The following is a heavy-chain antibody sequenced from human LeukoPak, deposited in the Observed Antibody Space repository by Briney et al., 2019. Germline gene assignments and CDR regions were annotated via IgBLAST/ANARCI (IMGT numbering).Heavy chain of an antibody. D-gene: IGHD2-2*01. CDR2: INPNSGGT. CDR3: AREAGGWYQLDRGAGDAFDI. CDR1: GYTFTGYY. V-gene: IGHV1-2*02. J-gene: IGHJ3*02. Sequence: GASVKVSCKASGYTFTGYYMHWVRQAPGQGLEWMGWINPNSGGTNYAQKFQGRVTMTRDTSISTAYMELSRLRSDDTAVYYCAREAGGWYQLDRGAGDAFDIWGQGTMVTVSS.